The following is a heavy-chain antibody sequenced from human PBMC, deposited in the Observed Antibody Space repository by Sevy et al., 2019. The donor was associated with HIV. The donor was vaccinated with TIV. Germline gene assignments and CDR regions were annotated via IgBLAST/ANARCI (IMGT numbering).Heavy chain of an antibody. D-gene: IGHD2-8*02. J-gene: IGHJ6*02. Sequence: GESLKISCKGSGYSFTSYWIGWVRQMPGKGLEWMGIIYPGDSDTRYSPSFQGQVTISADKSIGTAYLQWSSLKASDTAMYYCARLCTGGVCRYYYGMDVWGQGTTVTVSS. CDR2: IYPGDSDT. CDR3: ARLCTGGVCRYYYGMDV. V-gene: IGHV5-51*01. CDR1: GYSFTSYW.